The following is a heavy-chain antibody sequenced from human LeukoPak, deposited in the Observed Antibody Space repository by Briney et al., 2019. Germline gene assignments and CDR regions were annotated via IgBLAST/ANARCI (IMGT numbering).Heavy chain of an antibody. CDR1: GGPIGSSSYY. D-gene: IGHD3-10*01. Sequence: SETLSLTCTVSGGPIGSSSYYWGWIRQPPGKGLEWIGSIYYSGSTNYNPSLKSRVTISVDTSMNQFSLKLSSVTAADTAVYYCARTRYYYGSRSYGAPYYFDYWGQGTLVTVSS. CDR2: IYYSGST. V-gene: IGHV4-39*01. CDR3: ARTRYYYGSRSYGAPYYFDY. J-gene: IGHJ4*02.